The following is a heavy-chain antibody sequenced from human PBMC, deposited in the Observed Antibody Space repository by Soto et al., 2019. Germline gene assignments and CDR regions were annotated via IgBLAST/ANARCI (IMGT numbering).Heavy chain of an antibody. J-gene: IGHJ6*02. CDR1: GSTFSSYG. CDR3: ANLIQLWSPSYYGMDV. V-gene: IGHV3-33*06. D-gene: IGHD5-18*01. Sequence: GGSLRLSCAASGSTFSSYGMHWVRQAPGKGLEWVAVIWYDGSNKYYADSVKGRFTISRDNSKNTLYLQMNSLRAEDTAVYYCANLIQLWSPSYYGMDVWGQGTTVTVSS. CDR2: IWYDGSNK.